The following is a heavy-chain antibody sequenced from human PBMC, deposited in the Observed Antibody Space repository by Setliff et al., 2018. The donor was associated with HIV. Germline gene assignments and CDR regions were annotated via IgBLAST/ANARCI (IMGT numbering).Heavy chain of an antibody. CDR2: INHSGST. V-gene: IGHV4-39*07. CDR1: GGSISSGGYY. Sequence: SETLSLTCTVSGGSISSGGYYWSWIRQPPGKGLEWIGEINHSGSTNYNPSLKSRVTISVDTSKNQFSLKLSSVTAADTAVYYCARGEDWGQGTLVTVSS. CDR3: ARGED. J-gene: IGHJ4*02.